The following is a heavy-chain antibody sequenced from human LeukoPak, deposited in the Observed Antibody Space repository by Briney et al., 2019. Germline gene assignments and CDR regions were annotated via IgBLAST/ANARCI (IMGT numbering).Heavy chain of an antibody. D-gene: IGHD4-17*01. CDR3: ARAYGYCYYMDV. V-gene: IGHV4-38-2*01. J-gene: IGHJ6*03. CDR1: GYSISSGYY. Sequence: PSETLSLTCAVSGYSISSGYYWGWIRQPPGKGLEWIGFIYNSGNTWYSPSLKSRVTISVDTSKNQVSLKLTSVTAADTAVYYCARAYGYCYYMDVWGKGTTVTVSS. CDR2: IYNSGNT.